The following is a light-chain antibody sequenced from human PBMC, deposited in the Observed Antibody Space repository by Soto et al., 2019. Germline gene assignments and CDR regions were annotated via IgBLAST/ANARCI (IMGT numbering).Light chain of an antibody. V-gene: IGKV3-20*01. CDR1: QSVSSSY. CDR2: GAS. J-gene: IGKJ4*02. CDR3: QQYGSSPLT. Sequence: EMVLTQSPGTLSLSPGERATLSCRASQSVSSSYLAWYQQKSGQAPRLLIYGASSRATGISDRFSGSGSGTDFTLTISRLEPEDFAVYYCQQYGSSPLTFGGGTKVDIK.